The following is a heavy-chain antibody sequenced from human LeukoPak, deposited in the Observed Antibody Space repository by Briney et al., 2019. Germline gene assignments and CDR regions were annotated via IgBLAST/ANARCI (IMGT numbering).Heavy chain of an antibody. CDR1: GFTFSSYG. Sequence: GGSLRLSCAASGFTFSSYGMHWVRQAPGKGLEWVAVISYDGSNKYYADSVKGRFTISRDNSKSTLFLQMNSLRAEDTAVYYCAKDRLTTVASYNFDYWGQGTLVTVSS. CDR2: ISYDGSNK. V-gene: IGHV3-30*18. D-gene: IGHD4-23*01. CDR3: AKDRLTTVASYNFDY. J-gene: IGHJ4*02.